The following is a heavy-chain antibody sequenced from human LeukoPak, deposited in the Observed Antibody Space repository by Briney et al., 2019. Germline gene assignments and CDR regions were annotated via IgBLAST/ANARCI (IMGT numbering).Heavy chain of an antibody. D-gene: IGHD6-13*01. CDR2: INHSGST. V-gene: IGHV4-34*01. Sequence: SETLSLTCAVYGGSFSGYYWSWIRQPPGKGLEWIGEINHSGSTNYNPSLKSRVTISVDTSKNQFSLKLSSVTAADTAVYYCARDKGSSSWYEVDYWGQGTLVTVSS. CDR3: ARDKGSSSWYEVDY. J-gene: IGHJ4*02. CDR1: GGSFSGYY.